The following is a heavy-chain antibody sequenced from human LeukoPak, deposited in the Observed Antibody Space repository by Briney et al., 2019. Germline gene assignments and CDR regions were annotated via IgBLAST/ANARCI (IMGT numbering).Heavy chain of an antibody. J-gene: IGHJ3*02. CDR3: ARELISSGYVDAFDI. D-gene: IGHD3-22*01. Sequence: GGSLRLSCAASGFTVSSNYMSWVRQAPGKGLEWVSVIYSGGSTYYADSVKGRFTISRDNSKNTLYLQMNSLRAEDTAVHYCARELISSGYVDAFDIWGQGTMVTVSS. V-gene: IGHV3-53*01. CDR2: IYSGGST. CDR1: GFTVSSNY.